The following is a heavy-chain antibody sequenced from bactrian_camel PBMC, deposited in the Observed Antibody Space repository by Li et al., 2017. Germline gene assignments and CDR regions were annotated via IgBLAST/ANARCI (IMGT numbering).Heavy chain of an antibody. CDR3: AAACKAQRGKWYECEYEH. CDR2: NYGRGSIR. CDR1: GFTFSAAC. Sequence: DVQLVESGGDSVQVGGSLRLSCAASGFTFSAACMGWFRQAPGKEREGVGHNYGRGSIRYFPNSVKGRFIISQDNAKNTVYLQMNDLKPEDTGMYYCAAACKAQRGKWYECEYEHWARGPRSPSP. D-gene: IGHD2*01. J-gene: IGHJ4*01. V-gene: IGHV3S40*01.